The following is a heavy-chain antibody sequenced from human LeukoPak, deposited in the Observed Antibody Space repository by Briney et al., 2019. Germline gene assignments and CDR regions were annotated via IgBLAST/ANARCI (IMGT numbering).Heavy chain of an antibody. J-gene: IGHJ4*02. CDR3: AREGYSSSCWN. CDR2: ISGSGGST. CDR1: GFTFSSYA. V-gene: IGHV3-23*01. D-gene: IGHD6-13*01. Sequence: AGGSLRLSCAASGFTFSSYAMSWVRQAPGKGLEWVSAISGSGGSTYYADSVKGRFTISRDNSKDTLYLQMNSLRAEDTAVYYCAREGYSSSCWNWGQGTLVTVSS.